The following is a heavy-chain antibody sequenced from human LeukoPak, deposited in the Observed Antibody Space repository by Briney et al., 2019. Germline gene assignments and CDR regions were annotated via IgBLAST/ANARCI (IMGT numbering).Heavy chain of an antibody. J-gene: IGHJ4*02. CDR1: GGSVSSYY. Sequence: SETLSLTCTVSGGSVSSYYWSWIRQPAGKGLEWIGRIYTNGGTDYNASLTSRVTISVDKSNNQFSLKMTSVTVADTAVYCCAGRDYWGQGILVTVSS. CDR3: AGRDY. CDR2: IYTNGGT. V-gene: IGHV4-4*07.